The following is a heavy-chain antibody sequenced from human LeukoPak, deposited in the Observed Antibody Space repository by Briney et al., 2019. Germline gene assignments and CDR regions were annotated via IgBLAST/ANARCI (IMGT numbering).Heavy chain of an antibody. CDR2: ISFDGSNE. D-gene: IGHD3-10*02. CDR3: AKDPYKDYYGRRFDY. J-gene: IGHJ4*02. CDR1: GFTFGSYG. V-gene: IGHV3-30*18. Sequence: PGRSLRLSCVASGFTFGSYGMHWVRQAPGKGLEWVAVISFDGSNEYYADSVKGRFAISRDNSEDTLSLQMNSLRVEDTAVYYCAKDPYKDYYGRRFDYWGQGALVTVSS.